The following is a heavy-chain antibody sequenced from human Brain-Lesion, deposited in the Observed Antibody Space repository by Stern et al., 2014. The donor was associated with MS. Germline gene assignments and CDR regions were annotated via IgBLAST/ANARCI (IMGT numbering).Heavy chain of an antibody. V-gene: IGHV3-53*01. D-gene: IGHD2-15*01. CDR3: ARYCSGGSCYFHGLDV. CDR1: GFTVSSTY. CDR2: LSSGGDT. Sequence: VQLVQSGGGLLQPGGSLRLSCVASGFTVSSTYMSWVRQAPGKGLEWVPVLSSGGDTRYGDSVKGRFTIARDTSKNTLYLQMDSLRADDTAVYYCARYCSGGSCYFHGLDVWGQGTTVTVSS. J-gene: IGHJ6*02.